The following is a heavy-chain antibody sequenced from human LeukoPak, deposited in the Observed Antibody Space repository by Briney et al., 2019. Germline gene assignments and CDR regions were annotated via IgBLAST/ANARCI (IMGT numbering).Heavy chain of an antibody. CDR2: INHSGST. V-gene: IGHV4-34*01. CDR3: ARGSVVVPAKSRGMDV. J-gene: IGHJ6*04. Sequence: PSETLSPTCAVYGGSFSGYYWSWIRQPPGKGLEWIGEINHSGSTNYNPSLKSRVTISVDTSKNQFSLKLSSVTAADTAVYYCARGSVVVPAKSRGMDVWGKGTTVTVSS. CDR1: GGSFSGYY. D-gene: IGHD2-2*01.